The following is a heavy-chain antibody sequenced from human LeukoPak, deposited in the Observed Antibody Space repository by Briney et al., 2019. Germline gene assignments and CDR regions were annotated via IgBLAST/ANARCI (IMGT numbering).Heavy chain of an antibody. CDR3: ARAMRKTAAGTFYSDY. D-gene: IGHD1/OR15-1a*01. CDR1: GDSVSSNSAT. Sequence: SQTLSLTYAISGDSVSSNSATWNWIRQSPSRGLEWLGRTYYRSKWYNDYGVSVKSRITINPDTSKNQFSLQLKSVTPEDTAVYYCARAMRKTAAGTFYSDYWGQGTLVTISS. CDR2: TYYRSKWYN. J-gene: IGHJ4*02. V-gene: IGHV6-1*01.